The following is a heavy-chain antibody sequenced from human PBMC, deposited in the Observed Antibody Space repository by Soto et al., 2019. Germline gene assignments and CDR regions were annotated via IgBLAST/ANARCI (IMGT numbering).Heavy chain of an antibody. CDR3: ARLLDGLHFDY. CDR1: GGSISSSSYY. J-gene: IGHJ4*02. CDR2: IYYSGST. V-gene: IGHV4-39*01. D-gene: IGHD3-9*01. Sequence: SETLSLTCTVSGGSISSSSYYWGWIRQPPGKGLEWIGTIYYSGSTYYNPSLKSRVTISVDTSKNQFSLKLSSVTAADTAVYYCARLLDGLHFDYWGQGTLVTVS.